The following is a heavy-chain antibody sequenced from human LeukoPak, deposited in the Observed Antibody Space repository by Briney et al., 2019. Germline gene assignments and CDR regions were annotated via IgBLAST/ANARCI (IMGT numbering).Heavy chain of an antibody. CDR3: ARGQYYYYYMDV. CDR2: ISPSGGST. Sequence: ASVKVSCKAFGYTFTSNYMHWVRQAPGQGPEWMGVISPSGGSTTYAQKFQGRVTLTRDMSTSTDYLELSSLRSEDTAVYYCARGQYYYYYMDVWGKGTTVTISS. V-gene: IGHV1-46*01. CDR1: GYTFTSNY. J-gene: IGHJ6*03.